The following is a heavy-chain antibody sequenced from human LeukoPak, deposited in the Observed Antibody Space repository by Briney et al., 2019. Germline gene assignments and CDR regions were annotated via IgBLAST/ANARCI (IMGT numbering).Heavy chain of an antibody. D-gene: IGHD3-3*01. Sequence: GGSLRLSCAASGFTFSDYEMNWVRQAPGKGLEWVSYISGSGRTIYYADSVKGRFTISRDNAKNSLYLQMNSLRAEDTAVYYCAREANYDFWSGYYTGFDYWGQGTLVTVSS. CDR1: GFTFSDYE. J-gene: IGHJ4*02. CDR2: ISGSGRTI. V-gene: IGHV3-48*03. CDR3: AREANYDFWSGYYTGFDY.